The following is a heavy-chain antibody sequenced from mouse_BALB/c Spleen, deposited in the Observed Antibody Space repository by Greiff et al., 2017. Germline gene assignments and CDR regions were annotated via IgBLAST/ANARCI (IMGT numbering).Heavy chain of an antibody. V-gene: IGHV14-1*02. J-gene: IGHJ3*01. Sequence: VQLQQPGAELVRPGVYVKLSCKAAGFNIKDYYMHWVMQRPEQGLEWIGWIDPENGNTIYDPKFQGKASITVDTSSNTAYLQLSSLTSEDTAVYYCARTVRFACWGQGSLVTVSA. CDR2: IDPENGNT. CDR1: GFNIKDYY. CDR3: ARTVRFAC.